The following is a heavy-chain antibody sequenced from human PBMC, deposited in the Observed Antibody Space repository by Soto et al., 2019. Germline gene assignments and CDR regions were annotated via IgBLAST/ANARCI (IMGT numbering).Heavy chain of an antibody. V-gene: IGHV4-39*01. D-gene: IGHD3-3*01. CDR1: GGSISSSSYY. CDR3: ARHVSASYYDFWSGYTFFDY. Sequence: SETLSLTCTVSGGSISSSSYYWGWIRQPPGKGLEWIGSIYYTGSTYYNPSLKRRVTISVDTSNNQFSLKLSSVTAADTAVYYCARHVSASYYDFWSGYTFFDYWGQGTLVTVSS. CDR2: IYYTGST. J-gene: IGHJ4*02.